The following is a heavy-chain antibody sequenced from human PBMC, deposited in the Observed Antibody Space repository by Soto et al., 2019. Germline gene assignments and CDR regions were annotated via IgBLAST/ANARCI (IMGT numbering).Heavy chain of an antibody. V-gene: IGHV4-31*03. Sequence: PSETLSLTCTVSSGSISSGGYYWSWIRQHPGKGLEWIGYIYYSGSTYYNPFLKSRVTISVDTSKNQFSLRLSSVTAADTAVYYCASQRGAIANYYYYGMDVWGQGTTVTVSS. CDR2: IYYSGST. D-gene: IGHD6-13*01. CDR1: SGSISSGGYY. CDR3: ASQRGAIANYYYYGMDV. J-gene: IGHJ6*02.